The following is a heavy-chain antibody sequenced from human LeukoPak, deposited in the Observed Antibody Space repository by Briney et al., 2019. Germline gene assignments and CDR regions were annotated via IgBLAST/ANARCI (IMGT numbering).Heavy chain of an antibody. CDR1: GFTFSSYG. J-gene: IGHJ6*02. CDR3: AKDRVSGYYYYYGMDV. Sequence: GGSLRLSCAASGFTFSSYGMHWVRQAPGKGLEWVAVISYDGSNKYYADSVKGRFTISRDNSKNTLYLQMNSLRAEDTAVYYCAKDRVSGYYYYYGMDVCGQGTTVTVSS. D-gene: IGHD5-12*01. CDR2: ISYDGSNK. V-gene: IGHV3-30*18.